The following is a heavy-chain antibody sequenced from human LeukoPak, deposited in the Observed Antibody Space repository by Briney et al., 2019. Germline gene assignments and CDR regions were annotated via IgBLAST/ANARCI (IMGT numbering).Heavy chain of an antibody. CDR1: GFTVSSNY. V-gene: IGHV3-30*18. Sequence: PGGSLRLSCAASGFTVSSNYMIWVRQAPGKGLEWVAVISYDGSNKYYADSVKGRFTISRDNSKNTLYLQMNSLRAEDTAVYYCAKESRFIAARPRYYYYYGMDVWGQGTTVTVSS. CDR2: ISYDGSNK. CDR3: AKESRFIAARPRYYYYYGMDV. J-gene: IGHJ6*02. D-gene: IGHD6-6*01.